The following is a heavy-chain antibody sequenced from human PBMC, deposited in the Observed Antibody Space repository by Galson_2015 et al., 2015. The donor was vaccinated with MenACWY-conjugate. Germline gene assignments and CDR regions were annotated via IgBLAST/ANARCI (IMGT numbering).Heavy chain of an antibody. Sequence: SLRLSCAASGFTLSSHWIHWVRQAPGGGLVWVSRINEDGRSTSYAASVKGRFTISRDNAKNTLYLQMNNLRAEDTAVYYCGRGYIYGSSSATYIDYWGQGALVTVSS. CDR2: INEDGRST. V-gene: IGHV3-74*01. CDR3: GRGYIYGSSSATYIDY. D-gene: IGHD5-18*01. J-gene: IGHJ4*02. CDR1: GFTLSSHW.